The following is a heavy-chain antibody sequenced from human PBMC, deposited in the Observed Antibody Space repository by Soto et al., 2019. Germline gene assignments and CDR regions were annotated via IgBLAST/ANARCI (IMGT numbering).Heavy chain of an antibody. Sequence: GGSLRLSCAASGFNFSNHWMHWVRQRPAEGLVWVSRITSDGKSKAYAESVKGRFAISRDNAKNTLHLQMNGLTAEDTAVYYCARESGDWPLNWFDPWGQGTLVTVSS. V-gene: IGHV3-74*01. CDR1: GFNFSNHW. CDR3: ARESGDWPLNWFDP. CDR2: ITSDGKSK. J-gene: IGHJ5*02. D-gene: IGHD2-21*02.